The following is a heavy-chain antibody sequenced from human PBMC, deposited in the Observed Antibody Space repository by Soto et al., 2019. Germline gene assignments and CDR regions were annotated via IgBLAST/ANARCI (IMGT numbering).Heavy chain of an antibody. CDR3: TTDCKTYYDILTGYYSNYYYYMDV. D-gene: IGHD3-9*01. V-gene: IGHV3-15*01. CDR1: GFTFSNSW. Sequence: GGSLRLSCAASGFTFSNSWMSWVRQAPGKGLEWVGRIKSKTDGGTTDYAAPVKGRFTISRDDSKNTLYLQMNSLKTEDTAVYYCTTDCKTYYDILTGYYSNYYYYMDVWGKGTTVTVSS. CDR2: IKSKTDGGTT. J-gene: IGHJ6*03.